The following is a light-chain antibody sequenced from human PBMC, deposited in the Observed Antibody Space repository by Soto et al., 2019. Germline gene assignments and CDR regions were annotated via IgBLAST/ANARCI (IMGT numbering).Light chain of an antibody. J-gene: IGKJ1*01. CDR2: DAS. Sequence: EIVMTQSPATLSVSPGEGATFSCRASQSINTKIAWYQLKPGQAPRLLIYDASIRATGIPARFSGSGSGTEFSLTINSLQSEDFGVYFRQQYDQWWTFGQGTKVDIK. CDR1: QSINTK. V-gene: IGKV3-15*01. CDR3: QQYDQWWT.